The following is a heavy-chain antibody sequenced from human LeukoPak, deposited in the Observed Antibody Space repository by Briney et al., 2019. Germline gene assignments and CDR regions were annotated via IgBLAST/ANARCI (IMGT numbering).Heavy chain of an antibody. Sequence: GGSLRLSCAASGFSFSTYSMNWVRQAPGKGLQWVSYISSGSSAIYYTDSVKGRFTITRDDAKNSVYLQMNSLRTEDTAVYYCGAGDPRFDYGGQGILVTVSS. J-gene: IGHJ4*02. V-gene: IGHV3-48*01. D-gene: IGHD3-10*01. CDR1: GFSFSTYS. CDR3: GAGDPRFDY. CDR2: ISSGSSAI.